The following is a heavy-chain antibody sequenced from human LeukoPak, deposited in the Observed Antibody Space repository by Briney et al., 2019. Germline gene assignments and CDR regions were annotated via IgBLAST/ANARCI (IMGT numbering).Heavy chain of an antibody. CDR2: IYTSGST. CDR3: ARETYSNILTGTDY. V-gene: IGHV4-61*02. J-gene: IGHJ4*02. Sequence: SETLSLTCTVSGGSISSGSYYWSWIRQPAGKGLEWIGRIYTSGSTNYNPSLKNRVTISVDTSKNQFSLKLSSVTAADTAVYYCARETYSNILTGTDYWGPGTLVTVSS. CDR1: GGSISSGSYY. D-gene: IGHD3-9*01.